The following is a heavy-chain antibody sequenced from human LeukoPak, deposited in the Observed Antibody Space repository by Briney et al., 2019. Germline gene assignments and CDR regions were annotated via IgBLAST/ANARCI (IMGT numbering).Heavy chain of an antibody. CDR2: INHSGNT. J-gene: IGHJ4*02. CDR1: GGSFSGYY. V-gene: IGHV4-34*01. CDR3: ARDCSSTSCYLDY. Sequence: SETLSLTCAVYGGSFSGYYWSWVRQPPGKGLEWIGEINHSGNTNYNPSLKSRVTISVDTSKNQFSLKLSSVTAADTAVYYCARDCSSTSCYLDYWSQGTLVTVSS. D-gene: IGHD2-2*01.